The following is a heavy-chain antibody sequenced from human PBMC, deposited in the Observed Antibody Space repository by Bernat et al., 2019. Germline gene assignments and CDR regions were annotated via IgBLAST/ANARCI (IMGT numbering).Heavy chain of an antibody. Sequence: EVQLLESGGGLVQPGGSLRLSCAASGFTFSSYAMSWVRQAPGKGLEWVSAISGSGGSTYYADSVKGRFTISRDNSKNTLYLKMNSLRAEDTAVYYCAKSGSSRPLYYMDVWGKGTTVTVSS. D-gene: IGHD6-6*01. CDR2: ISGSGGST. V-gene: IGHV3-23*01. J-gene: IGHJ6*03. CDR1: GFTFSSYA. CDR3: AKSGSSRPLYYMDV.